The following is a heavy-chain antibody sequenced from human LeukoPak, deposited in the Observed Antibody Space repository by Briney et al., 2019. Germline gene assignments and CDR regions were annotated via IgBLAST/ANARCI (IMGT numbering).Heavy chain of an antibody. CDR3: ARHPGVVVTAIPIDY. CDR2: IDPSDSYT. CDR1: GYSFTSYW. V-gene: IGHV5-10-1*01. D-gene: IGHD2-21*02. Sequence: GESLKISCKGSGYSFTSYWISWVRQMPGKGLEWMGRIDPSDSYTNYSPSFQGHVTISADKSISTAYLRWSSLKASDTAMYYCARHPGVVVTAIPIDYWGQGTLVTVSS. J-gene: IGHJ4*02.